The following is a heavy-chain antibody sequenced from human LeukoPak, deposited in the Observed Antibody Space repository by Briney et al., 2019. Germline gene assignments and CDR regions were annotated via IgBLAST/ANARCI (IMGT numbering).Heavy chain of an antibody. J-gene: IGHJ3*02. CDR2: VSAGGGTT. Sequence: GRSLRLSCAASGFTFSSYGMHWVRQAPGKGLEWVSGVSAGGGTTYYADSVKGRFTISRDNSKNTVNLQMNSLRAEDTAVYYCAKVWMSGGTFDIWGQGTMVTVSS. V-gene: IGHV3-23*01. CDR1: GFTFSSYG. CDR3: AKVWMSGGTFDI. D-gene: IGHD3-16*01.